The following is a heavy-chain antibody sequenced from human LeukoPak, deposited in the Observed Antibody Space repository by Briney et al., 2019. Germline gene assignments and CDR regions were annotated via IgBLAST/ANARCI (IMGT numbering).Heavy chain of an antibody. CDR1: GGSFSGDY. V-gene: IGHV4-34*01. CDR2: INHSGST. D-gene: IGHD3-10*01. CDR3: ARGYGSGSYYPLDY. J-gene: IGHJ4*02. Sequence: SETLSLTCAVYGGSFSGDYWSWIRQPPGKGLEWIGEINHSGSTNYNPSLMSRVTISVDTSKDQFSLKLSTVTAADTAVYYCARGYGSGSYYPLDYWGQGTLVTVSS.